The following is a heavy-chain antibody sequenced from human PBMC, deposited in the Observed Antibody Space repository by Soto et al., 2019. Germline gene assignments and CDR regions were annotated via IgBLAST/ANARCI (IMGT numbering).Heavy chain of an antibody. Sequence: GGSLRLSCAASGFTVSSNYMSWVRQAPGKGLEWVSVIYSGGSTYYADSVKGRFTISRDNSKNTLYLQMNSLRAEDTAVYYCARVPYGSGSFDYGMDVWGQGTTVTVSS. CDR3: ARVPYGSGSFDYGMDV. CDR2: IYSGGST. V-gene: IGHV3-53*01. CDR1: GFTVSSNY. D-gene: IGHD3-10*01. J-gene: IGHJ6*02.